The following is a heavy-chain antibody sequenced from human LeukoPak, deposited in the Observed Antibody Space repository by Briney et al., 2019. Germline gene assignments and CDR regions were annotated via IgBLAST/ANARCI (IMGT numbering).Heavy chain of an antibody. Sequence: GGSLGLSCAASGFTFSSYGMHWVRQAPGKGLEWVAVISYDGSNKYYADSVKGRFTISRDNSKNTLYLQMNSLRAEDTAVYYCAKDVGEYCSSTSCYGLNYFDYWGQGTLVTVSS. D-gene: IGHD2-2*01. V-gene: IGHV3-30*18. J-gene: IGHJ4*02. CDR1: GFTFSSYG. CDR3: AKDVGEYCSSTSCYGLNYFDY. CDR2: ISYDGSNK.